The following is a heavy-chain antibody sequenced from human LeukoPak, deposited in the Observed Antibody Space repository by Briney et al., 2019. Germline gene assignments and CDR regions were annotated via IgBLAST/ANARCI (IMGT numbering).Heavy chain of an antibody. V-gene: IGHV3-48*01. CDR1: GFTFSSYS. CDR2: ISSSSSTI. Sequence: GGSLRLSCAASGFTFSSYSMNWVRQAPGKGLEWVSYISSSSSTIYYADSVKGRFTISRDNSKNTLYLQMNSLRAEDTAVYYCARETGGPFDYWGQGTLVTVSS. J-gene: IGHJ4*02. CDR3: ARETGGPFDY. D-gene: IGHD3-10*01.